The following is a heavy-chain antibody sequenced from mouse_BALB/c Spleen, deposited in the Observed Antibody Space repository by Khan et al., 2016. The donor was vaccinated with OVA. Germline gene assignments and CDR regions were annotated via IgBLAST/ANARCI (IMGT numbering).Heavy chain of an antibody. Sequence: EVKLVESGGDLVKPGGSLKLSCAASGFTFSTYGMSWVRQTPDRRLEWVATVSTGGSYTYYPDSVQGRFTISRDNAKNTLYLQMNSLKSDDTAIFYCTRLAYYYDSEGFDYWGQGTLVTVSA. D-gene: IGHD1-1*01. CDR1: GFTFSTYG. V-gene: IGHV5-6*02. J-gene: IGHJ3*01. CDR2: VSTGGSYT. CDR3: TRLAYYYDSEGFDY.